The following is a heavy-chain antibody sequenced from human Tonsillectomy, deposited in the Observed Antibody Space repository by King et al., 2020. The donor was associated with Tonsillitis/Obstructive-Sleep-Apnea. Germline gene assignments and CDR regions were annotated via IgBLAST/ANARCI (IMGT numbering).Heavy chain of an antibody. Sequence: VQLVQSGGGLVQPGRSLRLSCTASGFTFGDYAMNWVRQAPGKGLEWGGFISSKVYGGTTEYAASVKGRFTISRDDSKSIAYLQMISLTTEDTAVYYCTRDSYYDFWSGYSYYFDYWGQGTLVTVSS. J-gene: IGHJ4*02. D-gene: IGHD3-3*01. V-gene: IGHV3-49*04. CDR1: GFTFGDYA. CDR3: TRDSYYDFWSGYSYYFDY. CDR2: ISSKVYGGTT.